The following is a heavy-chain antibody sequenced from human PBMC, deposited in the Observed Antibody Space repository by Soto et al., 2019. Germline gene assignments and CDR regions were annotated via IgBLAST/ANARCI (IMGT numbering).Heavy chain of an antibody. J-gene: IGHJ4*02. CDR3: ASNLYCAKAFDY. CDR2: ISYSGST. D-gene: IGHD2-8*01. Sequence: SAFLSLTCSVSGWSVTSYYWTWIRQTPGRGLHFIGYISYSGSTSYNPSLRGRVTISTDTSKNQLSLKLSSVTAADTAIYYCASNLYCAKAFDYWGQGALITVS. V-gene: IGHV4-59*02. CDR1: GWSVTSYY.